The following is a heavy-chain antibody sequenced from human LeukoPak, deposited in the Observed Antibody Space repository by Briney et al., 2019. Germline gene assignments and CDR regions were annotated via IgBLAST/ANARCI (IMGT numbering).Heavy chain of an antibody. D-gene: IGHD2-2*01. V-gene: IGHV3-23*01. CDR1: GFTFSSYA. CDR2: ISGSGGST. CDR3: AKDSQDIVVVPAAEGMDV. Sequence: PGGSLRLSCAAPGFTFSSYAMSWVRQTPGKGLEWVSAISGSGGSTYYADSVKGRFTISRDNSKNTLYLQMNSLRAEDTAVYYCAKDSQDIVVVPAAEGMDVWGQGTTVTVSS. J-gene: IGHJ6*02.